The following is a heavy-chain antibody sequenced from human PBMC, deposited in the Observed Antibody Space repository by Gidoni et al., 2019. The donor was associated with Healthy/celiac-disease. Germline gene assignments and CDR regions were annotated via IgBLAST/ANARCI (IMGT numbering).Heavy chain of an antibody. Sequence: EVQLVESGGGLVKPGGSLRLSGAASGFTCSSYVMNWVRQAPGNGLWWVSSISSSSSYIYYADSVKGRFPISRDNAKNSLYLQMNRLRAEDTAVYYCAAEYSGYGYPFDYWGQGTLVTVSS. J-gene: IGHJ4*02. CDR3: AAEYSGYGYPFDY. CDR1: GFTCSSYV. V-gene: IGHV3-21*01. D-gene: IGHD5-12*01. CDR2: ISSSSSYI.